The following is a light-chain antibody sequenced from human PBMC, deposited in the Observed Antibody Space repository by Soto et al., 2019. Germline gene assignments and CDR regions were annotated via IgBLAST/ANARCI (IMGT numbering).Light chain of an antibody. CDR2: GNT. J-gene: IGLJ3*02. CDR3: QSYDSSLSGSV. V-gene: IGLV1-40*01. Sequence: QAVVTQPPSVSGAPGQRITISCTGSSSNIGSLYDVHWYQQFPGAAPKLLIYGNTNRPSGVPERFSGSKSGTSASLAITGLQAEDEADYYCQSYDSSLSGSVFGGGTKLTVL. CDR1: SSNIGSLYD.